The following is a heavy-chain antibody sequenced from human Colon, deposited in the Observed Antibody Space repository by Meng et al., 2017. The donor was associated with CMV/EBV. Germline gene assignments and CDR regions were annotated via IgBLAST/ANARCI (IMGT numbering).Heavy chain of an antibody. CDR1: GGSISSYY. V-gene: IGHV4-59*01. Sequence: SETLSLTCTVSGGSISSYYWSWIRQPPGKGLEWIGYTYYIGSTNYNPSLKSRVTISVDTSKNQFSLKLSSVTAADTAVYYCARDPWGPTDYWGQGTLVTVSS. D-gene: IGHD3-16*01. J-gene: IGHJ4*02. CDR3: ARDPWGPTDY. CDR2: TYYIGST.